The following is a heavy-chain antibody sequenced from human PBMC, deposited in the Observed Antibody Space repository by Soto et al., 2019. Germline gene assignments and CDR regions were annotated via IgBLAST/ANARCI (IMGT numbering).Heavy chain of an antibody. D-gene: IGHD3-22*01. V-gene: IGHV4-59*08. Sequence: SETLSLTCAVSGGSIDSYYWTWIRQPPGKGLEWIGYVYYTGTTTYSPSLKSRVTISVDTSMNQISLKLSSVTAADTAFYYCARLGGYYQSLDTRGQGTXVTLSS. CDR2: VYYTGTT. CDR1: GGSIDSYY. J-gene: IGHJ5*02. CDR3: ARLGGYYQSLDT.